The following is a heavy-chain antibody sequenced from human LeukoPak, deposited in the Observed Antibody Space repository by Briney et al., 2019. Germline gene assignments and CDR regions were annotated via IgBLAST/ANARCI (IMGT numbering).Heavy chain of an antibody. CDR3: ARGTATMGDAFDM. D-gene: IGHD5-24*01. Sequence: GGSLRLSCAASGFTVSSNYMSWVRQAPGKGLEWVSVIYSGGSTYYADSVKGRFTISRDNSKNTLYLQMNSLRAEDTAVYYCARGTATMGDAFDMWGQGARVTVSS. CDR2: IYSGGST. V-gene: IGHV3-53*01. J-gene: IGHJ3*02. CDR1: GFTVSSNY.